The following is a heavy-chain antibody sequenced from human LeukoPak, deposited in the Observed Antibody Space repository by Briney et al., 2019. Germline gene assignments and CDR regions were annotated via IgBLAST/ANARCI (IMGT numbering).Heavy chain of an antibody. CDR1: GYTFTSYA. V-gene: IGHV1-69*04. J-gene: IGHJ4*02. CDR3: VRGARSGSYYNPLYYFDY. D-gene: IGHD3-10*01. CDR2: IIPILGIA. Sequence: RASVKVSCKASGYTFTSYAMNWVRQAPGQGLEWMGRIIPILGIANYAQKFQGRVTITADKSTSTAYMELSSLRSEDTAVYYCVRGARSGSYYNPLYYFDYWGQGTLVTVSS.